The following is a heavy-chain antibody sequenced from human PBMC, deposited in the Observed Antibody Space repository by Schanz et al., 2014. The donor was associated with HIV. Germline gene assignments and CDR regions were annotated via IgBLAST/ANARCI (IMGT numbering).Heavy chain of an antibody. CDR3: ARDQNVISMVRGVMGGVDY. CDR2: ISAYNGNT. V-gene: IGHV1-18*01. J-gene: IGHJ4*02. Sequence: QERLVQSGAEVKKPGASVKVSCKASGYTFISYGITWVRQAPGQGLEWMGWISAYNGNTNYAQKFQGRVTMTRDTSISTAYMELRRLRSDDTAVYYCARDQNVISMVRGVMGGVDYWGQGTLVTVSS. CDR1: GYTFISYG. D-gene: IGHD3-10*01.